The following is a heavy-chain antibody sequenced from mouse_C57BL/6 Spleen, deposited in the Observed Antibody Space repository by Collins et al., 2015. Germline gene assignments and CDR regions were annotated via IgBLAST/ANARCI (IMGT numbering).Heavy chain of an antibody. CDR2: IDPSDTYT. Sequence: QVQLRQPGAELVKPGASVKLSCKASGYTFTSYWMQWVKQRPGQDLEWIGEIDPSDTYTNYHQKFMGKATLTVDTSSSTAYMQLSSLTSEDSAVYYCARWGFDYWGQGTALSVSS. CDR1: GYTFTSYW. J-gene: IGHJ2*01. CDR3: ARWGFDY. V-gene: IGHV1-50*01.